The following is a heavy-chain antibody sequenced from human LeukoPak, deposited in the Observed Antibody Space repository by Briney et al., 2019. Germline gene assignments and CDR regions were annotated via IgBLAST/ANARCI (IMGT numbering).Heavy chain of an antibody. J-gene: IGHJ2*01. CDR1: GYTFTGYY. V-gene: IGHV1-8*03. CDR3: ARGRYGDYGDFDL. D-gene: IGHD4-17*01. CDR2: MNPNSGNT. Sequence: GASVKVSCKASGYTFTGYYMHWVRQAPGQGLEWMGWMNPNSGNTGYAQKFQGRVTITRNTSISTAYMELSSLRSEDTAVYYCARGRYGDYGDFDLWGRGTLVTVSS.